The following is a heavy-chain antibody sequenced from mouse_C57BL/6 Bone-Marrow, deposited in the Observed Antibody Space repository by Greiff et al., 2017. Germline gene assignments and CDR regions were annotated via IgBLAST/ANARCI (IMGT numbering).Heavy chain of an antibody. Sequence: VHLQQSGAELVKPGASVKISCKASGYAFSSYWMNWVKQRPGKGLEWIGQIYPGDGDTNYNGKFKGKATLTADKSSSTAYMQLSSLTSEDSAVYFCARSGYSNYYYAMDYWGQGTSVTVSS. V-gene: IGHV1-80*01. J-gene: IGHJ4*01. CDR2: IYPGDGDT. D-gene: IGHD2-5*01. CDR1: GYAFSSYW. CDR3: ARSGYSNYYYAMDY.